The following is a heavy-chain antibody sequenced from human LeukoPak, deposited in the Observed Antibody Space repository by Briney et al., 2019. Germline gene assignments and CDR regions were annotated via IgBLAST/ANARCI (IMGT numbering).Heavy chain of an antibody. Sequence: GGSLRLSCAASGFTFSSYSMNWVRQAPGKGLEWVSPISSSSSYIYYADSVKGRFTISRGNAKNSLYLQMNSLRAEDTAVYYCARYCSSTSCPANDYWGQGTLVTVSS. J-gene: IGHJ4*02. V-gene: IGHV3-21*01. CDR2: ISSSSSYI. CDR1: GFTFSSYS. D-gene: IGHD2-2*01. CDR3: ARYCSSTSCPANDY.